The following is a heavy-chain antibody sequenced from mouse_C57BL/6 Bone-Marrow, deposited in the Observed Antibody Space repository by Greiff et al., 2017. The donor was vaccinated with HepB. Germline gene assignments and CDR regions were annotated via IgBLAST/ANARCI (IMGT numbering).Heavy chain of an antibody. CDR2: IDPENGDT. V-gene: IGHV14-4*01. CDR1: GFNIKDDY. Sequence: EVQLVESGAELVRPGASVKLSCTASGFNIKDDYMHWVKQRPEQGLEWIGWIDPENGDTEYASKFQGKATITADTSSNTAYLQRSSLTSEDTAVYYCTTPYLFYAMDYWGQGTSVTVSS. CDR3: TTPYLFYAMDY. J-gene: IGHJ4*01.